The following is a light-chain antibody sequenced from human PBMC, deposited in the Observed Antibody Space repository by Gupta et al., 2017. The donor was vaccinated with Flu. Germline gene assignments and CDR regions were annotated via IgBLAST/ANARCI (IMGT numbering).Light chain of an antibody. CDR2: EGT. J-gene: IGKJ1*01. CDR3: LQHDNFPWT. CDR1: QDIDDD. V-gene: IGKV5-2*01. Sequence: TTLTQSPPAVSAAPGDKATISCKASQDIDDDVNRYQQKPGEPIIFIIPEGTALVPGNSPRFSGSGHGTDFTLTINNIESEDAASYFCLQHDNFPWTFGQGTRVEIK.